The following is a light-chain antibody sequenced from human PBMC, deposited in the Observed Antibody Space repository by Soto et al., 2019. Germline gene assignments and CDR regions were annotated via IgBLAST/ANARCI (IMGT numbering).Light chain of an antibody. J-gene: IGLJ1*01. CDR2: DVS. CDR3: SSYTSSSTPYV. CDR1: SSDVGGYNY. Sequence: QSALTQPASVSGSPGQSITISCTGTSSDVGGYNYVSWYQQHPGKAPKLMIYDVSNRPSGVSNRFSGSKSGNTASLTISGLQAEDVAEYYCSSYTSSSTPYVFGTGTKLTVL. V-gene: IGLV2-14*01.